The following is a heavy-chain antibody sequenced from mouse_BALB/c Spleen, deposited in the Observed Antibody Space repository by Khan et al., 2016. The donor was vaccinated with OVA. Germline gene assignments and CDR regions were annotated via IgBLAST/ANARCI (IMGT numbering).Heavy chain of an antibody. CDR1: GFSFSGYY. V-gene: IGHV5-6-2*01. CDR2: IKSNGGSI. CDR3: ARHYGYDGECAY. D-gene: IGHD2-2*01. J-gene: IGHJ3*01. Sequence: EVELVESGGGLVKLGGSLILSCSASGFSFSGYYMSWVRQTPEKRLELVAAIKSNGGSIYYRDTVKGRFTISRDNAKNTLYLQMSSLKSEDTALYYCARHYGYDGECAYWGQGTLVTVSA.